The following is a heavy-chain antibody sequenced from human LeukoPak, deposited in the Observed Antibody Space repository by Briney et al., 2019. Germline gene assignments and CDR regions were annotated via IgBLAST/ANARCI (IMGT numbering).Heavy chain of an antibody. V-gene: IGHV4-59*01. CDR1: GGSISSYY. J-gene: IGHJ4*02. CDR3: ASLTTGTTSSYYFDY. D-gene: IGHD1-1*01. Sequence: SETLSLTCTVSGGSISSYYWSWIRQPPGKGLEWIGYIYYSGSTNYNPSLKSRVTISVATSKNQFSLKLSSVTAADTAVYYCASLTTGTTSSYYFDYWGQGTLVTVSS. CDR2: IYYSGST.